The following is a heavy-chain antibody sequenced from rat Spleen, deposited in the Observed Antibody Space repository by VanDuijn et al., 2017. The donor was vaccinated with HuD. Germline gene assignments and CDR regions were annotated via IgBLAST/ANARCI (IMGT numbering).Heavy chain of an antibody. CDR1: GFTFSDFY. J-gene: IGHJ2*01. D-gene: IGHD1-11*01. Sequence: EVQLVESDGGLVQPGRSLKLSCAASGFTFSDFYLAWVRQTPTKGLEWVASITPSGITTYYRDSVKGRFTISSDNAKSTLYLQMNSLRSEDTATYYCATTPEGYFEYWGQGVMVTVSS. V-gene: IGHV5-25*01. CDR2: ITPSGITT. CDR3: ATTPEGYFEY.